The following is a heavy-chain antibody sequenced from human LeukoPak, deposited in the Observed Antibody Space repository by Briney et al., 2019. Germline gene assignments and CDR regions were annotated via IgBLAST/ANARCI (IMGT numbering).Heavy chain of an antibody. V-gene: IGHV4-59*08. CDR2: IYYSGST. Sequence: SETLSLTCTVSGGSISSYYWSWIRQPPGKGLEWIGYIYYSGSTNYNPSLKSRVTISVDTSKNQFSLKLSSVTAADTAVYYCARHGGGVGDNPWGQGTLVTVSS. J-gene: IGHJ4*02. D-gene: IGHD1-26*01. CDR1: GGSISSYY. CDR3: ARHGGGVGDNP.